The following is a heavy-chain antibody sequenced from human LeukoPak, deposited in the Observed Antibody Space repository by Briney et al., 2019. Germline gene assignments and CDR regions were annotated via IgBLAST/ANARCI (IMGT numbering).Heavy chain of an antibody. V-gene: IGHV3-23*01. CDR2: ISGSGGST. D-gene: IGHD3-10*01. J-gene: IGHJ4*02. CDR3: AKGTSLWFGELLRRWYYFDY. Sequence: AGGYLRLSCAASGFTFSSYAMSWVRQAPGKGLEWVSAISGSGGSTYYADSVKGRFTISRDNSKNTLYLQMNSLRAEDTAVYYCAKGTSLWFGELLRRWYYFDYWGQGTLVTVSS. CDR1: GFTFSSYA.